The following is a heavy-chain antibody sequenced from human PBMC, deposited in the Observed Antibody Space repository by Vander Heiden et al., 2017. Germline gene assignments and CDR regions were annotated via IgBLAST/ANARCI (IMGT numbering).Heavy chain of an antibody. J-gene: IGHJ4*02. Sequence: EVELLQSGVGLVQPGEPLRLSCSASGFTFSRYAMSWVRQAPGKGLEWVTAISHSGATTFEAESVKGRFTISRDNSKNTLYLQMNSLRAEDTAVYYCAKEDGSFDTNGPDYWGQGTLVTVSS. D-gene: IGHD2-8*01. V-gene: IGHV3-23*01. CDR2: ISHSGATT. CDR1: GFTFSRYA. CDR3: AKEDGSFDTNGPDY.